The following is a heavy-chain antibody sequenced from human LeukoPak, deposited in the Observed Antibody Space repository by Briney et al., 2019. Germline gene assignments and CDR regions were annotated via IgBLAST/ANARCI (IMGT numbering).Heavy chain of an antibody. CDR1: GGSISSY. CDR2: IYGSGST. D-gene: IGHD3-10*01. J-gene: IGHJ5*02. Sequence: PSETLSLTCTVSGGSISSYWSWIRRPAGKGLEWIGRIYGSGSTTYNPSLKSRVTMSLDMSKNQFFLKLSSVTAADTAVYYCARDSGTTGEVKFDPWGQGTLVTVSS. CDR3: ARDSGTTGEVKFDP. V-gene: IGHV4-4*07.